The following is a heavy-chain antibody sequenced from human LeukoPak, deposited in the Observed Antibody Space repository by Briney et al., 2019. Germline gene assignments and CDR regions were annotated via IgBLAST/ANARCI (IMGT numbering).Heavy chain of an antibody. V-gene: IGHV3-64D*06. Sequence: GGSLRLSCSVSGFTFSTYVMHWVRQAPGKGLEYVSAISSNGDNTYYADSVKGRFTISRDNSKNTLYLQMSSLRADDTAVYYCVRGAGYWGQGTLVTVSS. CDR2: ISSNGDNT. CDR3: VRGAGY. J-gene: IGHJ4*02. CDR1: GFTFSTYV.